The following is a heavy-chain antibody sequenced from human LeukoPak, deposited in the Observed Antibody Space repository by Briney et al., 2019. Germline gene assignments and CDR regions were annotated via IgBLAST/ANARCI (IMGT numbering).Heavy chain of an antibody. D-gene: IGHD6-19*01. CDR2: ISGSGGST. CDR3: AKDRDSDWTSKYFQH. Sequence: GGSLRLSCAASGFTFSSYAMTWVRQAPGKGLEWVSSISGSGGSTYYADSVKGRFTISRDNSKNTLYLQMNSLRAEDTAVYYCAKDRDSDWTSKYFQHWGQGTLVTVSS. V-gene: IGHV3-23*01. J-gene: IGHJ1*01. CDR1: GFTFSSYA.